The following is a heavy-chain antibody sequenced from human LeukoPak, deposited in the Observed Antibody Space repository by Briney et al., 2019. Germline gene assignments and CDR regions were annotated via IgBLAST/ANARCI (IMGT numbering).Heavy chain of an antibody. CDR2: IYYSGST. J-gene: IGHJ6*02. D-gene: IGHD2-2*01. CDR3: ARSEMYCSTTSCYNYYGMDV. Sequence: SETLSLTCTVSGVSISSYYWSWIRQPPGKGLEWLGYIYYSGSTSYNPSLKSRVTISVDTSKNQFSLNLSSVTAADTAVYYCARSEMYCSTTSCYNYYGMDVWGQGTTVTVSS. CDR1: GVSISSYY. V-gene: IGHV4-59*01.